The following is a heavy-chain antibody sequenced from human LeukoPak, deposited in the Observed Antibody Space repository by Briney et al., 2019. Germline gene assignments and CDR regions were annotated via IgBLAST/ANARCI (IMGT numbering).Heavy chain of an antibody. CDR3: ARREGGDFIDAFDI. V-gene: IGHV4-39*01. D-gene: IGHD2-21*02. J-gene: IGHJ3*02. CDR2: IYYSGST. CDR1: GGSISSSSYY. Sequence: SETLSLTCTVSGGSISSSSYYWGWIRQPPGKGLEWIGSIYYSGSTYYNPSLKSRVTISVDTSKNQFSLKLSSVTAADTAVYYCARREGGDFIDAFDIWGQGTKVTVSS.